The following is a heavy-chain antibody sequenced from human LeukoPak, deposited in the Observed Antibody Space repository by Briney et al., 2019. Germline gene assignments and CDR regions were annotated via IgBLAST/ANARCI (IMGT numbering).Heavy chain of an antibody. J-gene: IGHJ5*02. Sequence: ASVKVSCKASGGTFSSYAISWVRQAPGQGLEWMGGIIPIFGTANYAQKFQGRVTMTRDMSTSTVYMELSSLRSEDTAVYYCAREKGITMVRGVTERYNWFDPWGQGTLVTVSS. CDR3: AREKGITMVRGVTERYNWFDP. D-gene: IGHD3-10*01. CDR1: GGTFSSYA. CDR2: IIPIFGTA. V-gene: IGHV1-69*05.